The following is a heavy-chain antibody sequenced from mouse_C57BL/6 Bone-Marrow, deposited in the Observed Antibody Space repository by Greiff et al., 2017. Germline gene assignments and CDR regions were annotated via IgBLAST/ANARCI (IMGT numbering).Heavy chain of an antibody. D-gene: IGHD6-1*01. Sequence: QVQLQQSGAELMQPGASVKLSCTATGYTFTGYWIEWVNQRPGHGLEWIGEILPGSGSTNEKYKFKGKATFTADTTSNTAYMQLSSLTTEDSAIYYCAREGLAYAVDYWGQGTSVTVSS. J-gene: IGHJ4*01. V-gene: IGHV1-9*01. CDR3: AREGLAYAVDY. CDR2: ILPGSGST. CDR1: GYTFTGYW.